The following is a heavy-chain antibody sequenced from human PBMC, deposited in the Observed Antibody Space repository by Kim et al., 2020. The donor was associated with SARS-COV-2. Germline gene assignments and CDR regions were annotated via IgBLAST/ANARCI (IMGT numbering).Heavy chain of an antibody. CDR2: IYYSGST. J-gene: IGHJ6*02. Sequence: SETLSLTCTVSGGSISSYYWSWIRQPPGKGLEWIGYIYYSGSTNYNPSLKSRVTISVDTSKNQLSLKLSSVTAADTAVYYCARGERVGVDVWGQGTTVTVSS. D-gene: IGHD3-16*01. V-gene: IGHV4-59*01. CDR3: ARGERVGVDV. CDR1: GGSISSYY.